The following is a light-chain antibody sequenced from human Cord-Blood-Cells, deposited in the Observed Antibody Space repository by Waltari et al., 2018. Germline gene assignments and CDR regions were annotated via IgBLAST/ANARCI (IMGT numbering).Light chain of an antibody. CDR2: YDD. J-gene: IGLJ3*02. CDR3: AAWDDSLKV. V-gene: IGLV1-36*01. Sequence: QSVLTQPPSVSEAPRQRVTISCSGSSSNLGNKAVNWYQQLPGKAPKLLIYYDDLLPSGVSDRFSGSKSGTSASLAISGLQSEDEADYYCAAWDDSLKVFGGGTKLTVL. CDR1: SSNLGNKA.